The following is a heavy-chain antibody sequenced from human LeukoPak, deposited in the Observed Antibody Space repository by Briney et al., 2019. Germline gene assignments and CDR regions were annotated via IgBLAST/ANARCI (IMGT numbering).Heavy chain of an antibody. J-gene: IGHJ4*02. V-gene: IGHV1-2*02. Sequence: ASVKVSCKASGYTFTGYYMHWVRQAPGQGLEWMGWINPNSGGTNYAQKFQGRVTMTRDTSISTAYMELSRLRSDDTAVYYCARGMVRGVIMEVVYWGQGTLVTVFS. CDR2: INPNSGGT. CDR3: ARGMVRGVIMEVVY. D-gene: IGHD3-10*01. CDR1: GYTFTGYY.